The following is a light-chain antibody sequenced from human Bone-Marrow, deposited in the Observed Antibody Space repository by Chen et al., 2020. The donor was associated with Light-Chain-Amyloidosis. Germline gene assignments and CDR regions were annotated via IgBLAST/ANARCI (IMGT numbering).Light chain of an antibody. Sequence: EIELTQSPGTLSLSPGEGANLTCRASQTISSNYLTWYQQKFGQAPRLLIYGSSSRATGIPDRFTGGGSGTDFTLTINRLEPEDFAMDYCQQYGTSPLTFGGVTKVEIK. CDR2: GSS. CDR3: QQYGTSPLT. V-gene: IGKV3-20*01. CDR1: QTISSNY. J-gene: IGKJ4*01.